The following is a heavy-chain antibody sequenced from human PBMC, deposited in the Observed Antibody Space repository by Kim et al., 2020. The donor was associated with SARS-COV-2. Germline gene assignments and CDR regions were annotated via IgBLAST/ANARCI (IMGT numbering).Heavy chain of an antibody. V-gene: IGHV3-11*04. CDR2: TI. D-gene: IGHD1-1*01. CDR3: AREGRNAFDI. J-gene: IGHJ3*02. Sequence: TISSAASVKGRFTSSRDNTKNSLYLRMNSLRAEDTAVYYCAREGRNAFDIWGQGTMLTVSS.